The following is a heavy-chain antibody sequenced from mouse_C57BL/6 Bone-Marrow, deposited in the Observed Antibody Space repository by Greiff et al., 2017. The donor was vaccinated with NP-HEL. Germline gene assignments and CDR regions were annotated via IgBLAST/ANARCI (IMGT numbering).Heavy chain of an antibody. CDR3: ASSAYYSNYDYAMDY. V-gene: IGHV1-59*01. J-gene: IGHJ4*01. CDR2: IDPSDSYT. CDR1: GYTFTSYW. D-gene: IGHD2-5*01. Sequence: QVQLKQPGAELVRPGTSVKLSCKASGYTFTSYWMHWVKQRPGQGLEWIGVIDPSDSYTNYNQKFKGKATLTVDTSSSTAYMQLSSLTSEDSAVYYCASSAYYSNYDYAMDYWGQGTSVTVSS.